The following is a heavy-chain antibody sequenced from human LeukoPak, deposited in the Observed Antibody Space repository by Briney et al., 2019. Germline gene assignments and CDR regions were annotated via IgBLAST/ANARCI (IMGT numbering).Heavy chain of an antibody. Sequence: PAGSLRLSCAASGFTFNNYVMSWVRQAPGKGLEWVSGIDYSGGNTNYADSVLGRFTVSRDNSKNTLYLQMNSLRAEDTAVYYCVATRVCGGVLLRPNCLYFENWGQGTLVSVSS. J-gene: IGHJ4*02. V-gene: IGHV3-23*01. CDR1: GFTFNNYV. CDR3: VATRVCGGVLLRPNCLYFEN. D-gene: IGHD3-10*01. CDR2: IDYSGGNT.